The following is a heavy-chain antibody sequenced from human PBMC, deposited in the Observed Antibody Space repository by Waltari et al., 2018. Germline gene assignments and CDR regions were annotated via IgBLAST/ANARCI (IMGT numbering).Heavy chain of an antibody. J-gene: IGHJ6*02. Sequence: QVQLVQSGAEVKKPGSSVKVSCKASGGTFSSYAISWVRQAPGQGLEWMGGIIPIFGTANYAQKFQGRVTITTDESTSTAYMELSSLRSEDTAVYYCARGNIVLVVYATYYYYGMDVWGQGTTVTVSS. V-gene: IGHV1-69*05. CDR2: IIPIFGTA. CDR1: GGTFSSYA. D-gene: IGHD2-8*02. CDR3: ARGNIVLVVYATYYYYGMDV.